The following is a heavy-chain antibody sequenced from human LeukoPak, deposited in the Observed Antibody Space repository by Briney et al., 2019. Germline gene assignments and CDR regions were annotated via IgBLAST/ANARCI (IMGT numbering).Heavy chain of an antibody. CDR3: ARARMGSAYDYFDY. D-gene: IGHD5-12*01. J-gene: IGHJ4*02. V-gene: IGHV1-2*02. CDR2: INPSSGGT. Sequence: ASVKVSCKASGYTFTGYYIHWVRQAPGQGLEWVGWINPSSGGTNFAQKFQGRFTMTRDTSTTTAYMELSSLRSDDTAVYYCARARMGSAYDYFDYWGQGTLVTVSS. CDR1: GYTFTGYY.